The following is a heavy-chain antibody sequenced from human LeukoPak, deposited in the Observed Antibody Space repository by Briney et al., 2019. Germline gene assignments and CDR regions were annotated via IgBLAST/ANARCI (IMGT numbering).Heavy chain of an antibody. CDR2: IIPIFGTA. CDR3: ARGDRDDYVWGSSLDY. CDR1: GGTFSSYA. Sequence: SVKVSCKASGGTFSSYATSWVRQAPGQGLEWMGGIIPIFGTANYAQKFQGRVTITADESTSTAYMELSSLRSEDTAVYYCARGDRDDYVWGSSLDYWGQGTLVTVSS. J-gene: IGHJ4*02. D-gene: IGHD3-16*01. V-gene: IGHV1-69*13.